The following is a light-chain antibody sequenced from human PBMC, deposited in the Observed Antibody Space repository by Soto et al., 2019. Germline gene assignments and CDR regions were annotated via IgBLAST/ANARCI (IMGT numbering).Light chain of an antibody. J-gene: IGLJ2*01. CDR3: SSYTTSHTVI. Sequence: QPVLTQPASVSGSPGQSITISCTGTSSDVGNDKYVSWYQQHPGKVPKLLIYEVSDRPSGVSNRFSGSKSGNTASLTISGLQAEDEADYYCSSYTTSHTVIFGGGTKLTVL. CDR1: SSDVGNDKY. V-gene: IGLV2-14*01. CDR2: EVS.